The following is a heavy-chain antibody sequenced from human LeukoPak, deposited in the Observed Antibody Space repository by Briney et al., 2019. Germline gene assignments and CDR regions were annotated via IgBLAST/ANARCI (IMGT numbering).Heavy chain of an antibody. D-gene: IGHD3-10*01. CDR2: IWYDGSNK. CDR1: GFTFSSYG. Sequence: GGSLRLPCAASGFTFSSYGMHWVRQAPGKGLEWVAVIWYDGSNKYYADSVKGRFTISRDNFKNTLYLRMNSLRAEDTAVYYCAREKDYGSVNNWFDPWGQGTLVTVSS. V-gene: IGHV3-33*01. CDR3: AREKDYGSVNNWFDP. J-gene: IGHJ5*02.